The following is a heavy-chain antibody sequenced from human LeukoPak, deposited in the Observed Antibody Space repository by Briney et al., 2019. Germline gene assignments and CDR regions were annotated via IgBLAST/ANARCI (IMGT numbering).Heavy chain of an antibody. CDR1: GYTFTSYY. Sequence: ASVKVSCKASGYTFTSYYMHWVRQAPGQGLEWMGWINPNSGGTNYAQKFQGRVTMTRDTSISTAYMELSRLRSDDTAVYYCARETYCSSTSCSNWFDPWGQGTLVTVSS. D-gene: IGHD2-2*01. J-gene: IGHJ5*02. V-gene: IGHV1-2*02. CDR2: INPNSGGT. CDR3: ARETYCSSTSCSNWFDP.